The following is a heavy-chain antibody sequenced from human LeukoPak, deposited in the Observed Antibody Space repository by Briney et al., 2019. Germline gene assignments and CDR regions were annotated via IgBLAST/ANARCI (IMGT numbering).Heavy chain of an antibody. V-gene: IGHV1-69*13. J-gene: IGHJ4*02. CDR3: ARDDTRYYGSGSYYGFDY. D-gene: IGHD3-10*01. Sequence: ASVKVSCKASGGTFSSYAISWVRQAPGQGLEWMGGFIPIFGTANYAQKFQGRVTITADESTSTAYMELSSLRSEDTAVYYCARDDTRYYGSGSYYGFDYWGQGTLVTVSS. CDR2: FIPIFGTA. CDR1: GGTFSSYA.